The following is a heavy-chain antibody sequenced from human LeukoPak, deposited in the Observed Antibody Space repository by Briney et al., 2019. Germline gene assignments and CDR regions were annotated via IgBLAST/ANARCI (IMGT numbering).Heavy chain of an antibody. D-gene: IGHD3-22*01. V-gene: IGHV4-61*02. J-gene: IGHJ3*02. CDR2: IYTSGST. CDR3: ARDQTYYDSSGYSLYAFDI. CDR1: GGSISSGSYY. Sequence: SETLSLTCTVSGGSISSGSYYWSWIRQPAGKGLEWIGRIYTSGSTNYNPSLKSRVTISVDTSKNQFSLKLSSVTAADTAVYYCARDQTYYDSSGYSLYAFDIWGQGTMVTVSS.